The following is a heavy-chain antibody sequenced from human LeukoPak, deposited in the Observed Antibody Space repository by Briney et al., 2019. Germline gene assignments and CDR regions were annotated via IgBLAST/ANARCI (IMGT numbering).Heavy chain of an antibody. J-gene: IGHJ6*03. CDR1: GYTFTSYY. D-gene: IGHD2-2*01. V-gene: IGHV1-46*01. Sequence: ASVKVSCKASGYTFTSYYMHWVRQAPGQGLEWMGIINPSGGSTSYAQKFQGRVTMTRDTSTSTVYMELSSLRSEDTAVYYCARDNQLFLDYYYYYYMDVWGKGTTVTVSS. CDR3: ARDNQLFLDYYYYYYMDV. CDR2: INPSGGST.